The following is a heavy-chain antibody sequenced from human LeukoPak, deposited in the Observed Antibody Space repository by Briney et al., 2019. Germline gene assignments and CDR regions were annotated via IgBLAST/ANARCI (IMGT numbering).Heavy chain of an antibody. CDR1: GGSISSTIYY. CDR3: ARSNNGGESYYFYYMDV. D-gene: IGHD3-16*01. Sequence: SETLSLTCTVSGGSISSTIYYWGRIRQPPGRGLEWLGTVYYTGSTDYNPSLQSRVTISVDTSKNQFSLNLRSVTAADTAVYYCARSNNGGESYYFYYMDVWGKGTTVTVSS. J-gene: IGHJ6*03. CDR2: VYYTGST. V-gene: IGHV4-39*07.